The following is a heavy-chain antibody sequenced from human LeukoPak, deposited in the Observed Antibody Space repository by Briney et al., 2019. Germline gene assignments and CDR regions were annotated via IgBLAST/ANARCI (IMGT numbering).Heavy chain of an antibody. CDR1: GGTFSSYA. CDR2: TIPILGIA. V-gene: IGHV1-69*04. CDR3: ARGLSGYSGYDSSFDY. J-gene: IGHJ4*02. D-gene: IGHD5-12*01. Sequence: GASVKVSCKASGGTFSSYAISWVRQAPGQGLEWMGRTIPILGIANYAQKFQGRVTITADKSTSTAYMELSSLRSEDTAVYYCARGLSGYSGYDSSFDYWGQGTLVTVSS.